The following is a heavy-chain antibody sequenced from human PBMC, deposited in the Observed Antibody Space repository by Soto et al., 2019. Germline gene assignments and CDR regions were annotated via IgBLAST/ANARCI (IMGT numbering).Heavy chain of an antibody. Sequence: QVHLVQSGAEVKKPGASVKVSCKGSGYDFTTYGITWVRQAPGQGLEWMAWISAHNGNTDYAQKLKGRVTVTRDTLTGSAYMELRSLRPDDTAMYYWARGRYGDSWDLGALVTVSS. J-gene: IGHJ5*02. D-gene: IGHD3-10*01. V-gene: IGHV1-18*01. CDR3: ARGRYGDS. CDR2: ISAHNGNT. CDR1: GYDFTTYG.